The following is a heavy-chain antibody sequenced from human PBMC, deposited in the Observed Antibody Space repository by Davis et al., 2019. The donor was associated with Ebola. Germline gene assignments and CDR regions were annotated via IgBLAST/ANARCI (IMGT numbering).Heavy chain of an antibody. J-gene: IGHJ4*02. Sequence: PGGSLRLSCAASGFTFSSYEMNWVRQAPGKGLEWVSYISSSGRTIYYADSVKGRFTISRDNAKNSLYLQMNSLRAEETAVYYCARDVVGATYDYWGQGTLVTVSS. D-gene: IGHD1-26*01. CDR3: ARDVVGATYDY. CDR2: ISSSGRTI. V-gene: IGHV3-48*03. CDR1: GFTFSSYE.